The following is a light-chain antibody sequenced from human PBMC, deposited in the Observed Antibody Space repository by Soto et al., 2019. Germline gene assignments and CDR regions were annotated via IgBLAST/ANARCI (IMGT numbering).Light chain of an antibody. Sequence: EIVLTQSPGTLSLSPGERATLSCRASQSVSSSYLAWYQQKPGQAPRLLIYGASSRATGIPDRFSGSGSGTDFTLTISRLEPEDFAVYYCQQYGSPYTFVQGTKLEIK. CDR1: QSVSSSY. V-gene: IGKV3-20*01. CDR3: QQYGSPYT. J-gene: IGKJ2*01. CDR2: GAS.